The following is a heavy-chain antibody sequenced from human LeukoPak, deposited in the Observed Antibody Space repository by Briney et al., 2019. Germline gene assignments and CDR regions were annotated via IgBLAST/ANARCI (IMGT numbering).Heavy chain of an antibody. CDR3: ARDYGEWLVPSS. J-gene: IGHJ5*02. Sequence: PSETLSLTCAVYGGSFSTYFWSWIRQALGKGLEWIGEIRQSGGTNYNPSLKSRLTISVDTSKNQFSLKLNSVTAADTAVYYCARDYGEWLVPSSWGQGTVVTVSS. CDR1: GGSFSTYF. D-gene: IGHD6-19*01. CDR2: IRQSGGT. V-gene: IGHV4-34*01.